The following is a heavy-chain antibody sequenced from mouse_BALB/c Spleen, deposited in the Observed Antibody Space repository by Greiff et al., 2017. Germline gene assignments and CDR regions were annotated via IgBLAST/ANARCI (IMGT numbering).Heavy chain of an antibody. CDR3: ARRDGYDDGPAMDY. J-gene: IGHJ4*01. D-gene: IGHD2-2*01. CDR1: GFSLTSYG. V-gene: IGHV2-2*02. CDR2: IWSGGST. Sequence: QVQLKESGPGLVQPSQSLSITCTVSGFSLTSYGVHWVRQSPGKGLEWLGVIWSGGSTDYNAAFISRLSISKDNSKSQVFFKMNSLQANDTAIYYCARRDGYDDGPAMDYWGQGTSVTVSS.